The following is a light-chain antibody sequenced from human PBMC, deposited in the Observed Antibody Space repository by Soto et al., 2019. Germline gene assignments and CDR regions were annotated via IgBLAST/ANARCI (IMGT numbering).Light chain of an antibody. CDR3: QQYYNWPRT. Sequence: ETVMKQSPATLSVSPGERAALSCRASQSVSNNLAWYHHKPGQAPRLLIYGASTRATGIPARFSGSGSGTEFTLTISSLQSEDFAVYYCQQYYNWPRTVGQVTKVEIK. V-gene: IGKV3-15*01. J-gene: IGKJ1*01. CDR2: GAS. CDR1: QSVSNN.